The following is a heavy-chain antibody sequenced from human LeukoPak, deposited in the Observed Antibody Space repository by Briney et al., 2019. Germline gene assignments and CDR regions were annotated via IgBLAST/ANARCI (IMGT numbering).Heavy chain of an antibody. CDR1: GFTFDDYA. D-gene: IGHD2-21*02. J-gene: IGHJ6*02. CDR2: ISCNSGSK. Sequence: GGSLRLSCAASGFTFDDYAMHWVRQAPGKGLEWVSGISCNSGSKGYVDSVKGRFTISRDNAKNSLYLQMNSLRAEDTALYYCAKSRKSATQRAYCGGDCYDYYYGMDVWGQGTTVTVSS. CDR3: AKSRKSATQRAYCGGDCYDYYYGMDV. V-gene: IGHV3-9*01.